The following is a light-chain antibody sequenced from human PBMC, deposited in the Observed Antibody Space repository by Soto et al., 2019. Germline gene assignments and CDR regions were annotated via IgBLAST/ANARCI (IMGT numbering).Light chain of an antibody. V-gene: IGLV2-18*02. J-gene: IGLJ1*01. Sequence: QSALTQPPSVSGSPGQSVTISCTGTSSDVGKYDRVSWYQQPPGTAPKLIIYEVINRPSGVPARFSGSKSGNTASLTISGLQAEDEADYYCSSYMSTSRYVFGARTKVTV. CDR3: SSYMSTSRYV. CDR1: SSDVGKYDR. CDR2: EVI.